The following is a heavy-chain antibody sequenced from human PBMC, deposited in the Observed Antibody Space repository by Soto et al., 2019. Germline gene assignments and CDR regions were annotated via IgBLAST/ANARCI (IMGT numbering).Heavy chain of an antibody. D-gene: IGHD1-26*01. V-gene: IGHV6-1*01. J-gene: IGHJ4*01. Sequence: SQTLLVTCDISGESVSSNPAGWNWFRQSPSRGLEWLGRTYYRSKLYYDYALSVRSRITINPDTSKNQYSLQLNSVTPEDTAVYYCARGEQYSGRIFDYWGQGPLATVYS. CDR3: ARGEQYSGRIFDY. CDR1: GESVSSNPAG. CDR2: TYYRSKLYY.